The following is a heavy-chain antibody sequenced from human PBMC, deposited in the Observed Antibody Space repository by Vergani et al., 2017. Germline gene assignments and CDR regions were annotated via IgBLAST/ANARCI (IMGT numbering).Heavy chain of an antibody. V-gene: IGHV1-69*18. CDR2: IIPIFGTA. Sequence: QVQLVQSGAEVKKPGSSVKVSCKASGGTFSSYAISWVRQAPGQGLEWMGRIIPIFGTANYAQKFQGRVTITADESTSTAYMELSRLRSEDTAVYYCARQRYCSGGSCYRHWFDPWGQGTLVTVSS. CDR3: ARQRYCSGGSCYRHWFDP. CDR1: GGTFSSYA. J-gene: IGHJ5*02. D-gene: IGHD2-15*01.